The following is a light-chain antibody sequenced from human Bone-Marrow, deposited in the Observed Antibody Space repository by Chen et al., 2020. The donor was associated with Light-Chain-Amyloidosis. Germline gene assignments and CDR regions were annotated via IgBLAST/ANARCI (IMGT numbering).Light chain of an antibody. CDR2: EDN. Sequence: NFMLTQPHSVSESPGKTVTISCTGSSGSIASNYVQWYQQRPGSAPTTVIHEDNQRPSGVPDRFSGSIDSSSNSASLTISGQKTEDEADYYCQSYDSSNLVFGGGTKLTVL. J-gene: IGLJ3*02. CDR1: SGSIASNY. V-gene: IGLV6-57*02. CDR3: QSYDSSNLV.